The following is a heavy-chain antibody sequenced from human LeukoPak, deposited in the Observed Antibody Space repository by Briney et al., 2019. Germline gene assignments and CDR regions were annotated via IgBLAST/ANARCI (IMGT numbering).Heavy chain of an antibody. Sequence: PSETLSLTCTVYGGSISSYYWSWIRQPPGKGREWIGYIYYSGSTNYSPSLKSRVTISVDTSKNQFSLKLSSVTAADTAVYYCARHSIIGGTEYAFDIWGQGTMVTVSS. V-gene: IGHV4-59*08. D-gene: IGHD2-15*01. CDR3: ARHSIIGGTEYAFDI. CDR2: IYYSGST. CDR1: GGSISSYY. J-gene: IGHJ3*02.